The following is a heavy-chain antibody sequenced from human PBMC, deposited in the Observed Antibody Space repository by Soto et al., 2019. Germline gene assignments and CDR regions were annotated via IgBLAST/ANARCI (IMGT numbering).Heavy chain of an antibody. Sequence: PSETLSLTCTVSGGSISRNYRSWIRQPPGKGLEWIGYMSYSGSTNYNPSLKSRVTISGDTSKNQFSLRLTSVTAADTAVYYCARGGWPTFYDNWFDPWGQGTLVTVSS. CDR1: GGSISRNY. V-gene: IGHV4-59*01. CDR2: MSYSGST. D-gene: IGHD3-16*01. CDR3: ARGGWPTFYDNWFDP. J-gene: IGHJ5*02.